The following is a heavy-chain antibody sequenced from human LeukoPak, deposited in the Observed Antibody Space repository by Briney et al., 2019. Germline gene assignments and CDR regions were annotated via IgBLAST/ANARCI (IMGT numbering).Heavy chain of an antibody. CDR2: IYYSGST. Sequence: SETLSLTCTVSGGSISGYYWSWIRQPPGKGLEWIGYIYYSGSTNYNPSLKSRVPISLDTSKNQFSLKLSSVTAADTAVYYCARAGPGYCSGSSCFDYWGQGTLVTVSS. V-gene: IGHV4-59*01. J-gene: IGHJ4*02. CDR1: GGSISGYY. CDR3: ARAGPGYCSGSSCFDY. D-gene: IGHD2-15*01.